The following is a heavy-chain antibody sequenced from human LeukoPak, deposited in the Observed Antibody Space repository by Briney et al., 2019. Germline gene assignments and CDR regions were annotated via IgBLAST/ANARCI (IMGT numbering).Heavy chain of an antibody. V-gene: IGHV4-39*07. J-gene: IGHJ4*02. Sequence: PSETLSLTCTVSGGSISSSSYYWGWIRQPPGKGLEWIGSIYYSGSTYYNPSLKSRVTISVDTSKNQFSLKLSSVTAADTAMYYCARGGSTSYYDFWSGPDMGYYFDYWGQGTLVTVSS. CDR3: ARGGSTSYYDFWSGPDMGYYFDY. D-gene: IGHD3-3*01. CDR2: IYYSGST. CDR1: GGSISSSSYY.